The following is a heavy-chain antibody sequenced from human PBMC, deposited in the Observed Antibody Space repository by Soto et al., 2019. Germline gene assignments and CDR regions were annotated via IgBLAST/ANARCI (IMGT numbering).Heavy chain of an antibody. CDR2: IYYSGTT. D-gene: IGHD3-10*01. J-gene: IGHJ4*01. CDR1: GGSINNYY. CDR3: TRATYYRYYFDV. Sequence: SETLSLTCTVSGGSINNYYLSCIRQSPGKGLEWIGYIYYSGTTNYNPSLKSRVTISIDRSENQFSLKVSSVTAADTAVYFCTRATYYRYYFDVWGHGTLVTVSS. V-gene: IGHV4-59*01.